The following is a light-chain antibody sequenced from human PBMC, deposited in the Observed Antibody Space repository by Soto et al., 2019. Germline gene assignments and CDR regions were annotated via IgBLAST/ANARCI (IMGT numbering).Light chain of an antibody. Sequence: EIVLTQSPDTLSLSPGERATLSCWASHSVTTHLAWFQQRPGQTPRLLIYDASTRAPGIPARFSGRGSGADFTLTISSLEPEDFAVYYCQQRSDSITFGQGTDWRL. V-gene: IGKV3-11*01. CDR3: QQRSDSIT. J-gene: IGKJ5*01. CDR1: HSVTTH. CDR2: DAS.